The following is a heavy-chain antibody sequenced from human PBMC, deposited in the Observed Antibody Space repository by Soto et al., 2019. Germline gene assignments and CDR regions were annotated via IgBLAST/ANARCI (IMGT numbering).Heavy chain of an antibody. J-gene: IGHJ4*02. V-gene: IGHV3-7*01. CDR3: ATSSDTGYIFDF. Sequence: ESGGGLVQPGGSLRLSCAASGFAFSSYWMSWVRQAPGKGLEWVANIKKDGNEEYYVDSVKGRFTISRDSANNSLYLQMNSLRAEDTAVYYCATSSDTGYIFDFWGQGTLVTVSS. D-gene: IGHD3-9*01. CDR2: IKKDGNEE. CDR1: GFAFSSYW.